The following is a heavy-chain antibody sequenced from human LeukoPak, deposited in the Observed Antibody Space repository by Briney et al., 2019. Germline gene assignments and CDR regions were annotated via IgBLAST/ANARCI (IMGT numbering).Heavy chain of an antibody. CDR3: ARSIFGVNYYYMDV. Sequence: GASVKVSCKASGYTFTSYGISWVRQAPGQGLEWMGGIIPIFGTADYAQKFQGRVTITTDESTSTAYMELSSLRSEDTAVYYCARSIFGVNYYYMDVWGKGTTVTVSS. CDR2: IIPIFGTA. D-gene: IGHD3-3*01. CDR1: GYTFTSYG. V-gene: IGHV1-69*05. J-gene: IGHJ6*03.